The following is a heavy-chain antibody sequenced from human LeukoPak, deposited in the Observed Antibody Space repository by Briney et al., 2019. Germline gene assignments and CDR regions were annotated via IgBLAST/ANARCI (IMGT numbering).Heavy chain of an antibody. V-gene: IGHV3-30*03. J-gene: IGHJ3*02. D-gene: IGHD4-17*01. Sequence: SGGSLRLSCAASGFTFSSYGMHWVRQAPGKGLEWVAVISYDGSNKYYADSVKGRFTISRDNSKNTLYLQMNSLRAEDTAVYYCARDYGDYVDAFDIWGQGTMVTVSS. CDR1: GFTFSSYG. CDR2: ISYDGSNK. CDR3: ARDYGDYVDAFDI.